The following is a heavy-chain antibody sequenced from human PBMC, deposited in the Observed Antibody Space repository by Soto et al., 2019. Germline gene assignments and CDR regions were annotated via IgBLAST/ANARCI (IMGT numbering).Heavy chain of an antibody. CDR1: GFTFSNYE. V-gene: IGHV3-64*01. Sequence: EAQLVESGGGLVQPGGSLRLSCAASGFTFSNYEMHWVRQAPGKGLEYVSGISNNGAHTDYAKSVKGRFTISRDNSENALYAQMGSLRAEDMALYYCARRGYGSRWPNVYMDFWGKVTKVTVSS. D-gene: IGHD6-13*01. J-gene: IGHJ6*03. CDR2: ISNNGAHT. CDR3: ARRGYGSRWPNVYMDF.